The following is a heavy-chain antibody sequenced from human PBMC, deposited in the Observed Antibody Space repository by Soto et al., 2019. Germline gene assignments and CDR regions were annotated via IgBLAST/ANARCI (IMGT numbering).Heavy chain of an antibody. J-gene: IGHJ4*02. V-gene: IGHV4-59*08. Sequence: SETLSLTCTVSGGSISSYYWSWIRQPPGKGLEWIGYIYYSGSTNYNPSLKSRVTISVDTSKNQFSLKLSSVTAADTAVYYCDRLDSRRSILAYSGQGTLVIVSS. D-gene: IGHD5-18*01. CDR2: IYYSGST. CDR3: DRLDSRRSILAY. CDR1: GGSISSYY.